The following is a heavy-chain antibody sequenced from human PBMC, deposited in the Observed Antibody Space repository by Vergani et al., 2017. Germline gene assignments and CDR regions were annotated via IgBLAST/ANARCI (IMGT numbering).Heavy chain of an antibody. CDR3: ARAYSGIRIYYFDY. D-gene: IGHD3-9*01. J-gene: IGHJ4*02. V-gene: IGHV3-15*01. Sequence: EVQPVESGGGLVKPGGSLRLSCTTSGFTFSSAWMSWVRQAPGKGLEWVARIRPKTDGETTDYAAPVKGRFTISRDNAKNSLYLQMNSLRAEDTAVYYCARAYSGIRIYYFDYWGQGTLVTVSS. CDR2: IRPKTDGETT. CDR1: GFTFSSAW.